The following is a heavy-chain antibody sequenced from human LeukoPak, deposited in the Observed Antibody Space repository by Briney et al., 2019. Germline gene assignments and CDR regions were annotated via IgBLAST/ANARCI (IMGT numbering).Heavy chain of an antibody. CDR3: ARVGYYYGDDY. CDR2: INSDGRRS. CDR1: GFTFSHYG. D-gene: IGHD5-18*01. V-gene: IGHV3-74*01. Sequence: PGGSLRLSCAASGFTFSHYGMSWVRQAPGKGLVWVSRINSDGRRSYYADSVKGRFTISRDNAKNTLYLQMNSLRGEDTAVYYCARVGYYYGDDYWGQGTLVTVSS. J-gene: IGHJ4*02.